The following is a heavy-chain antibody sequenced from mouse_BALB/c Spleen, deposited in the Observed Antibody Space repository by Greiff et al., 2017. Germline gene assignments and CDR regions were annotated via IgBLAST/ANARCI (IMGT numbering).Heavy chain of an antibody. Sequence: EVQLKESGPGIVKNCESLSLTCAVIGYYITSGYVWNWIRQFPGNKLEWMGYISYDGSNNYNPSLKNRISITRDTSKNQFFLKLNSVTTEDTATYYCARGADGSSPFDYWGQGTTLPVSS. V-gene: IGHV3-6*02. D-gene: IGHD1-1*01. J-gene: IGHJ2*01. CDR1: GYYITSGYV. CDR2: ISYDGSN. CDR3: ARGADGSSPFDY.